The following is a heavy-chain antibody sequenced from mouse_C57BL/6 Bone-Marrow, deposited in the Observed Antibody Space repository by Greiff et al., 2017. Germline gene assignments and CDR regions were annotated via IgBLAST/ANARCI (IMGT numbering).Heavy chain of an antibody. D-gene: IGHD1-1*01. CDR2: IDPSDSYT. Sequence: VQLQQPGAELVRPGTSVKLSCKASGYTFTSYWMHWVKQRPGQGLEWIGVIDPSDSYTNYNQKFKGKATLTVDTSSSTAYMQLSSLPSEDSAVYYCARETVVAPYYAMDYWGQGTSVTVSS. CDR1: GYTFTSYW. V-gene: IGHV1-59*01. CDR3: ARETVVAPYYAMDY. J-gene: IGHJ4*01.